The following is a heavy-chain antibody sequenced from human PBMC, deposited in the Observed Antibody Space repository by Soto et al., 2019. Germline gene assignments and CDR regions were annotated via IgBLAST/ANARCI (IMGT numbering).Heavy chain of an antibody. Sequence: PGGSLRLSCAASGFTFSSYSMHWVRQAPGKGLVWVSRINSDGSSTSYADSVKGRFTISRDNAKNTLYLQMNSLRAEDTAVYYCAKNYDSSGLGGYWGQGTLVTVSS. CDR2: INSDGSST. CDR3: AKNYDSSGLGGY. D-gene: IGHD3-22*01. CDR1: GFTFSSYS. V-gene: IGHV3-74*01. J-gene: IGHJ4*02.